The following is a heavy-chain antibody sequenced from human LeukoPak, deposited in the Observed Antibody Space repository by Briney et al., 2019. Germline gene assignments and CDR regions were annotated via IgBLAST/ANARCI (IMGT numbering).Heavy chain of an antibody. J-gene: IGHJ6*03. CDR3: ARGSITMVRGQLGDYYYYYMDV. CDR1: GYSFTSYA. V-gene: IGHV1-69*01. CDR2: IIPIFGTA. Sequence: KISCKGSGYSFTSYAISWVRQAPGQGLEWMGGIIPIFGTANYAQKFQGRVTITADESTSTAYMELSSLRSEDTAVYYCARGSITMVRGQLGDYYYYYMDVWGKGTTVTISS. D-gene: IGHD3-10*01.